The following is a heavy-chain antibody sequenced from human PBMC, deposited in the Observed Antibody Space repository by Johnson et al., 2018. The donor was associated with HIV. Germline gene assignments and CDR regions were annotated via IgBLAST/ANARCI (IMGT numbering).Heavy chain of an antibody. Sequence: VQLVESGGGVVQPGRSLRLSCAASGFTFSSYAMSWVRQAPGKGLEWVSAISGSGGSTYYADSVKGRFTISRDNSKNTLYLQMNGLRVEDTGVFYCASGEDYGGNYGALDIWGQGTMVTVSS. CDR3: ASGEDYGGNYGALDI. J-gene: IGHJ3*02. V-gene: IGHV3-23*04. D-gene: IGHD4-23*01. CDR2: ISGSGGST. CDR1: GFTFSSYA.